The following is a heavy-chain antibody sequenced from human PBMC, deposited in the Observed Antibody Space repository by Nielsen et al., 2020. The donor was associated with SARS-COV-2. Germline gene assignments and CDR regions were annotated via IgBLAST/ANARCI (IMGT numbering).Heavy chain of an antibody. J-gene: IGHJ6*02. V-gene: IGHV3-23*01. Sequence: GSLRLSCAASGFTFSSWVRQAPGKGLEWVSTLSGNGGRTYYADSVKGRFTISGDNSKNTLYLQMSSLRAEDTAIYYCARDDVEPRYCSGGDCHSTYYYYGMDVWDQGTTVTVSS. CDR1: GFTFSS. D-gene: IGHD2-15*01. CDR2: LSGNGGRT. CDR3: ARDDVEPRYCSGGDCHSTYYYYGMDV.